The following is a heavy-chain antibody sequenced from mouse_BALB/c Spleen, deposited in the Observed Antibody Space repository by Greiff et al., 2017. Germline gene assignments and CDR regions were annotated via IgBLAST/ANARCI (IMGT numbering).Heavy chain of an antibody. CDR2: ISSGGGST. J-gene: IGHJ4*01. Sequence: EVMLVESGGGLVKPGGSLKLSCAASGFAFSSYDMSWVRQTPEKRLEWVAYISSGGGSTYYPDTVKGRFTISRDNAKNTLYLQMSSLKSEDTAMYYCARYGNYGGAMDYWGQGTSVTVSS. CDR3: ARYGNYGGAMDY. CDR1: GFAFSSYD. V-gene: IGHV5-12-1*01. D-gene: IGHD2-1*01.